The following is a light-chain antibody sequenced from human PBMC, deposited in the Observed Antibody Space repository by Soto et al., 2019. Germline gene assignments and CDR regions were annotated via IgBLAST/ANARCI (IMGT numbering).Light chain of an antibody. CDR2: DAS. CDR1: QSVSSSY. J-gene: IGKJ4*01. Sequence: EILMTQSPATLSVSPGERATVSCRASQSVSSSYLAWYQQKPGQAPRLLIYDASYRATGIPARFSGGGSGTDFTLSISSLEPEDFAVYYCQQRSDWLTFGGGTKVDI. V-gene: IGKV3D-20*02. CDR3: QQRSDWLT.